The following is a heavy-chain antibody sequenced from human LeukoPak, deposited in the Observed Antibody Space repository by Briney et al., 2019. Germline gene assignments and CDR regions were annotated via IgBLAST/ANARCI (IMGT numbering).Heavy chain of an antibody. D-gene: IGHD3-22*01. Sequence: PSETLSLTCTVSGGSITSSSCYWGWIRQPPGKGLEWIGTIYYSGTTYYNPSLKSRVTISVDTSKNQFSLKLSSVTAADTAVYYCAAVTMTSWAPPAIDYWGQGTLVTVSS. J-gene: IGHJ4*02. CDR3: AAVTMTSWAPPAIDY. CDR1: GGSITSSSCY. CDR2: IYYSGTT. V-gene: IGHV4-39*01.